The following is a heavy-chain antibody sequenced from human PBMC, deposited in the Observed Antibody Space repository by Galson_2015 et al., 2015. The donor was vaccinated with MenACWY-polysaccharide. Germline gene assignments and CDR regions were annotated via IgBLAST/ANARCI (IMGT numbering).Heavy chain of an antibody. V-gene: IGHV1-24*01. CDR1: GYTLTELS. J-gene: IGHJ6*02. D-gene: IGHD2-2*01. Sequence: SVKVSCKVSGYTLTELSMHWVRQAPGKGLEWMGGFDPEDGETIYAQKFQGRVTMTEDTSTGTAYMELSSLRSEDTAVYYCATESIVVVPAATIGYYYGMDVWGQGTTVTVSS. CDR2: FDPEDGET. CDR3: ATESIVVVPAATIGYYYGMDV.